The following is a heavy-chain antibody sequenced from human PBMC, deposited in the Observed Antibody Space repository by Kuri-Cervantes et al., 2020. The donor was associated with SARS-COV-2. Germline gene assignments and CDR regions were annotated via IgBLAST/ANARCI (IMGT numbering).Heavy chain of an antibody. D-gene: IGHD3-3*01. J-gene: IGHJ5*02. CDR3: VKGGARITNSGVVIANWFDP. Sequence: SETLSLTCNLPGGSINSSNYYWDWVRQPPGKGLEWIGSIYYGGTTFYKPSLESQVTISVDTSKNQFSLKLSSVTAADTAVYYCVKGGARITNSGVVIANWFDPWGQGTLVTVSS. CDR2: IYYGGTT. V-gene: IGHV4-39*01. CDR1: GGSINSSNYY.